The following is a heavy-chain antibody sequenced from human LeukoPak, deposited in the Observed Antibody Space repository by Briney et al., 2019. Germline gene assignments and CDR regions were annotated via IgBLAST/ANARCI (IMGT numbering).Heavy chain of an antibody. J-gene: IGHJ4*02. CDR1: GFTFDDYA. D-gene: IGHD3-10*01. CDR2: ISWNSGSI. Sequence: GGSLRLSCVASGFTFDDYAMHWVRQAPGKGLEWVSGISWNSGSIDYADSVKGRFTISRDNAKNSLYLQMSSLRAEDTAVYYCARGGRPDYWGQGTLVTVSS. V-gene: IGHV3-9*01. CDR3: ARGGRPDY.